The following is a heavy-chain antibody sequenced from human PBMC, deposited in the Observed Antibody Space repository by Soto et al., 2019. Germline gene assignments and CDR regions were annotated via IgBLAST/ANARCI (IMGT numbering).Heavy chain of an antibody. CDR1: GFTFSDYY. Sequence: QVQLVESGGGLVKPGGSLRLSCAASGFTFSDYYMSWIRQAPGTGLEWVSYISSSSSYTNYADSVKGRFTISRDNAKNSLYLQMISLGAEATAVYYCARVIGPQGWFDPWGQGTLGTVSS. J-gene: IGHJ5*02. V-gene: IGHV3-11*05. CDR2: ISSSSSYT. CDR3: ARVIGPQGWFDP.